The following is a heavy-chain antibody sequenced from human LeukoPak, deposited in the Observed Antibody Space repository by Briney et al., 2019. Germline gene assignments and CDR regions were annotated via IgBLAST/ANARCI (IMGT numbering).Heavy chain of an antibody. J-gene: IGHJ3*01. V-gene: IGHV3-48*01. CDR1: GINFSGYS. CDR2: ISGSSRTI. CDR3: ARDRGT. Sequence: GGSLRLSCAASGINFSGYSMHWARQAPGKGLEWVSYISGSSRTIYYADSVKGRFTISRDNSKNTLYLQMNSLRAEDTAVYYCARDRGTWGQGTMVTVSS. D-gene: IGHD2-15*01.